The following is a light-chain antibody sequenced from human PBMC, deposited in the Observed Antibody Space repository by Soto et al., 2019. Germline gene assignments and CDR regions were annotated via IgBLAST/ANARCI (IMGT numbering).Light chain of an antibody. CDR3: QQYTDWPIT. J-gene: IGKJ5*01. CDR1: QSIRSY. CDR2: SAS. Sequence: DIQMTQSPSSLSASVGDRVTITCRASQSIRSYLNWFQQKPRNAPKLLIYSASNLQSGVPSRFSGSGSGTDFTLTITSLQSDDFAVYFCQQYTDWPITFGQGTRLEIK. V-gene: IGKV1-39*01.